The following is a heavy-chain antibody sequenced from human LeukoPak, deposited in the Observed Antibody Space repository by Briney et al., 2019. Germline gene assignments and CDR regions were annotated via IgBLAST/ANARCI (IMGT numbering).Heavy chain of an antibody. D-gene: IGHD3-10*01. CDR1: GGSISSSSYY. CDR3: ASSLWFGESGYIDY. V-gene: IGHV4-39*07. Sequence: SETLSLTCTVSGGSISSSSYYWGWIRQPPGKGLEWIGRIYTSGSTNYNPSLKSRVTMSVDTSKNQFSLKLSSVTAADTAVYYCASSLWFGESGYIDYWGQGTLVTVSS. J-gene: IGHJ4*02. CDR2: IYTSGST.